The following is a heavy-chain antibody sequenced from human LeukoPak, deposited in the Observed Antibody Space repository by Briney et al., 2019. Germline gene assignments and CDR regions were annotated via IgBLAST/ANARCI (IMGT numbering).Heavy chain of an antibody. CDR2: ISACNGNT. Sequence: ASVKVSCKASGYTFTSYGISWVRQAPGQGLEWMGWISACNGNTNYAQKLQGRVTMTTDTSTSTAYMELRSLRSEDTAVYYCARSRSSGWHAFDIWGQGTMVTVSS. D-gene: IGHD6-19*01. CDR3: ARSRSSGWHAFDI. CDR1: GYTFTSYG. V-gene: IGHV1-18*01. J-gene: IGHJ3*02.